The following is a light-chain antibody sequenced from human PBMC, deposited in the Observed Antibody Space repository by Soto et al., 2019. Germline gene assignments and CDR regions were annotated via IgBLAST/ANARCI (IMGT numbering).Light chain of an antibody. V-gene: IGKV3-20*01. Sequence: EIVLTQSPGTLSLSPGETATLSCRASQTVTSYFAWYQQKPGQAPRLLIYGASSRATGIPDRFSGSGSGTDFTLTISGLEPEAFAVYYCQQYGHSPRTFGKGTKVEIK. CDR2: GAS. CDR1: QTVTSY. CDR3: QQYGHSPRT. J-gene: IGKJ1*01.